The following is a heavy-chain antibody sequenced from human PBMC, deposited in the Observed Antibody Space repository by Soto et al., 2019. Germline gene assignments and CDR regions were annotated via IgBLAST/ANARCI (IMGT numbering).Heavy chain of an antibody. CDR1: GGSISSYY. CDR2: IYYSGST. Sequence: SETLSLTCTVSGGSISSYYWSWIRQPPGKGLEWIGYIYYSGSTNYNPSLKSRVTISVDTSKNQFSLKLSSVTAADTAVYYFASGYCTNGVCSPRPYYYLDVWGKGTTVTVSS. D-gene: IGHD2-8*01. CDR3: ASGYCTNGVCSPRPYYYLDV. J-gene: IGHJ6*03. V-gene: IGHV4-59*01.